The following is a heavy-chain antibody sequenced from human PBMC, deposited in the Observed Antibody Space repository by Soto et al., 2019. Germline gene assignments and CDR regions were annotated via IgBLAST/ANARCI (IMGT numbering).Heavy chain of an antibody. J-gene: IGHJ4*02. CDR1: GGSISSYY. D-gene: IGHD4-17*01. V-gene: IGHV4-59*01. CDR2: IYYSGST. Sequence: SETLSLTCTVSGGSISSYYWSWIRQPPGKGLEWIGYIYYSGSTNYNPSLESRVTISVDTSKNQFSLKLSSVTAADTAVYYCARESDYGDYLFDYWGQGTLVTVSS. CDR3: ARESDYGDYLFDY.